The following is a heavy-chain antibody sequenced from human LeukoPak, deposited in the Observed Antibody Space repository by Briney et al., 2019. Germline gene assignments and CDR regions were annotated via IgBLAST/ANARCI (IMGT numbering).Heavy chain of an antibody. CDR2: ISYDGSNK. J-gene: IGHJ3*02. CDR1: GFTFSSYG. D-gene: IGHD4-11*01. Sequence: PGGSLRLSCAASGFTFSSYGMHWVRQAPGKGLEWVAVISYDGSNKYYADSVKGRFTISRDNSKNTLYLQMNSLRAEDTAVYYCARSHLLNYGAFDIWGQGTMVTVS. V-gene: IGHV3-30*03. CDR3: ARSHLLNYGAFDI.